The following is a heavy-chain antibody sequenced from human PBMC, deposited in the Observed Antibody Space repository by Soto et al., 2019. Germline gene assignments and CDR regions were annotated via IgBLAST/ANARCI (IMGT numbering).Heavy chain of an antibody. CDR3: ARDHRVYSYGLFSSDY. V-gene: IGHV1-18*01. CDR1: GYTFTSYG. Sequence: ASVKVSCKASGYTFTSYGISWVRQAPGQGLEWMGWISAYNGNTNYAQKLQGRVTMTTDTSTSTAYMELRSLRSDDTAVYYCARDHRVYSYGLFSSDYWGQGTLVTVSS. J-gene: IGHJ4*02. CDR2: ISAYNGNT. D-gene: IGHD5-18*01.